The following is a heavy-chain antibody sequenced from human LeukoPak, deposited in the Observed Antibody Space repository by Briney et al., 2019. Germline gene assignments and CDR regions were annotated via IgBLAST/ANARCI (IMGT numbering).Heavy chain of an antibody. Sequence: GGSLRLSCAASGFTFSSYGMHWVRQAPGKGLEWVAVISYDGSNKYYADSVKGRFTISRDNSKNTLYLQMNSLRAEDTAVYYCAQVGRPSARWYFDYWGQGTLVTVSS. CDR3: AQVGRPSARWYFDY. V-gene: IGHV3-30*18. D-gene: IGHD3-16*01. CDR1: GFTFSSYG. CDR2: ISYDGSNK. J-gene: IGHJ4*02.